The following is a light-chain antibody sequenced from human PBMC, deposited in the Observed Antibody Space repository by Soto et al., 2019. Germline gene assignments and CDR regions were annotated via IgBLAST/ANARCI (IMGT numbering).Light chain of an antibody. Sequence: QSVLTQPPSASGTPGQRVTISCSGDISNIGTNSVHWYQHLTGTAPKLVIYADSQRPSGVPARFSGSKSGTSASLAISGLPSEDDADYLCAAWDDNLNGPVFGAGAKGTVL. CDR1: ISNIGTNS. V-gene: IGLV1-44*01. CDR3: AAWDDNLNGPV. CDR2: ADS. J-gene: IGLJ1*01.